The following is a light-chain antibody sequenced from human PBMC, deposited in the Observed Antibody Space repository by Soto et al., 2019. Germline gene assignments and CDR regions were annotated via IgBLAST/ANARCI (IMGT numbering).Light chain of an antibody. CDR3: QQYNKWPPYT. J-gene: IGKJ2*01. Sequence: EIVMTQSPANLSVSPGERATLSCRASQSISSNLAGYQQKPGQGPRLLIYGASTRATGIPARLSGSGSGTEFTLTISSLQSEDFAVYYCQQYNKWPPYTFGQGTKLEIK. V-gene: IGKV3-15*01. CDR1: QSISSN. CDR2: GAS.